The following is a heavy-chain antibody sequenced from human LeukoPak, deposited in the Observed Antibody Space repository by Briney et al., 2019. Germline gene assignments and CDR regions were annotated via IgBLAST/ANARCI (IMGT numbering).Heavy chain of an antibody. D-gene: IGHD3/OR15-3a*01. Sequence: GGSLRLSCAASGFTFSDSYMSWIRQAPGKGLEWVSYTSTTGYSNYADSVEGRFTVSRDNAKNSLYLQMNSLRAEDTALYYCARTRGLGPGGFFDSWGQRSLVTVSS. V-gene: IGHV3-11*03. CDR3: ARTRGLGPGGFFDS. CDR1: GFTFSDSY. J-gene: IGHJ4*02. CDR2: TSTTGYS.